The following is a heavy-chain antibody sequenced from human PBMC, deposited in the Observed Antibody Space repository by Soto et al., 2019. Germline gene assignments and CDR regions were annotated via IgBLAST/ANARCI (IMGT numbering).Heavy chain of an antibody. D-gene: IGHD4-17*01. CDR2: IYYSGRS. Sequence: PSETLSLTCTVAGGSITSSGYYWGWIRQPPGKGLEWIGGIYYSGRSYYNPSLKSRVTMSVDTSKNQFSLTLNSVTAADAAVYYCARQRTTVVTQAYFDHWGQGTLVTVSS. CDR1: GGSITSSGYY. CDR3: ARQRTTVVTQAYFDH. J-gene: IGHJ4*02. V-gene: IGHV4-39*01.